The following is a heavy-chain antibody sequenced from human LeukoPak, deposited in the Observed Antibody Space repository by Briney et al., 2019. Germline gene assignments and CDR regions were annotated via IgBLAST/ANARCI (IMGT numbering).Heavy chain of an antibody. CDR3: ARGYSSSSWYYFDY. J-gene: IGHJ4*02. CDR1: GFTVSSNY. V-gene: IGHV3-53*01. Sequence: GGSLRLSCAASGFTVSSNYMSWVRQAPGKGLEWVSVIYSGGSTYYADSVKGRFTISRDNSKNTLYLQMNSLRAEDTAVYYCARGYSSSSWYYFDYWGQGTLVTASS. D-gene: IGHD6-13*01. CDR2: IYSGGST.